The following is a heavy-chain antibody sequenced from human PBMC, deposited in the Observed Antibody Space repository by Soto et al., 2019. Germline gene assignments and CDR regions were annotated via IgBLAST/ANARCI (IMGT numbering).Heavy chain of an antibody. D-gene: IGHD3-9*01. CDR2: IYYSGNT. J-gene: IGHJ6*03. V-gene: IGHV4-59*08. Sequence: SETLSLTCTVSGGSISSYYWSWIRQPPGKGLEWIGYIYYSGNTNYNPSLKSRVTISVDTSKNQFSLKLSFVTAADTAVYYCARVLRERSGFTGSLDYYYYYYMDVWGKGTTVTVSS. CDR1: GGSISSYY. CDR3: ARVLRERSGFTGSLDYYYYYYMDV.